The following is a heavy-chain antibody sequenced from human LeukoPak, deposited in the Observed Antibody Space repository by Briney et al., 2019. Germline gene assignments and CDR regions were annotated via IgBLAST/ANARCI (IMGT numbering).Heavy chain of an antibody. CDR2: IIPIFGTA. CDR1: GGTFSSYA. J-gene: IGHJ1*01. CDR3: AREVRCSGGSCYLSEYFQH. D-gene: IGHD2-15*01. V-gene: IGHV1-69*05. Sequence: SXXVSCKASGGTFSSYAISWVRQAPGQGLEWMGGIIPIFGTANYAQKLQGRVTITTDESTSTAYMELSSLRSEDTAVYYCAREVRCSGGSCYLSEYFQHWGQGTLVTVSS.